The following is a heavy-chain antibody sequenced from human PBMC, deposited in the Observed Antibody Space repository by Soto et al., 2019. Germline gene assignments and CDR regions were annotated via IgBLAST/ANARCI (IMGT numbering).Heavy chain of an antibody. V-gene: IGHV4-39*01. CDR2: IYYSGST. J-gene: IGHJ5*02. CDR1: GGSISSSSFH. Sequence: QLQLQESGPGLVKPSETLSLTCTVSGGSISSSSFHWGWIRQPPGKGLEWIGSIYYSGSTYYSPSLKGRVNISVDTSKNQFSMKLSSVNAADPAVYYCARRERAAGTDWWFDPWGQGTLVTVSS. CDR3: ARRERAAGTDWWFDP. D-gene: IGHD6-13*01.